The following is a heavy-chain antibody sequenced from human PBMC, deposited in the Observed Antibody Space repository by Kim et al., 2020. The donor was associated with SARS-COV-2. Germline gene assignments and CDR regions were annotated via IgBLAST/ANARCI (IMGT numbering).Heavy chain of an antibody. CDR2: IYYSGST. Sequence: SETLSLTCTVSGGSISSSSYYWGWIRQPPGKGLEWIGSIYYSGSTYYNPSLKSRVTISVDTSKNQFSLKLSSVTAADTAVYYCAITWFGESPQFDYWGQGTLVTVSS. CDR1: GGSISSSSYY. D-gene: IGHD3-10*01. V-gene: IGHV4-39*01. CDR3: AITWFGESPQFDY. J-gene: IGHJ4*02.